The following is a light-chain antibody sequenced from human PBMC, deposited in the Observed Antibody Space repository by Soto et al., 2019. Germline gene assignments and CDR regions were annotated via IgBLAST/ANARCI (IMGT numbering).Light chain of an antibody. CDR1: QYVTTNY. V-gene: IGKV3-20*01. J-gene: IGKJ1*01. Sequence: IVLTQSPGTLSLSPGERATLSCRASQYVTTNYLAWYQQKPGQAPRLLVPSVSDRATGIPDRFSGGGSGTDFPLTISRLEPEDFAVYYCQHYGNSRWTFGQGTRVEIK. CDR2: SVS. CDR3: QHYGNSRWT.